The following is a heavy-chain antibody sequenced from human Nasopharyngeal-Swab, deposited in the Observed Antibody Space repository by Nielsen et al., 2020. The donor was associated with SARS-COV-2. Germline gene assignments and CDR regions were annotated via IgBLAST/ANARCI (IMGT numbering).Heavy chain of an antibody. CDR1: GFTFNKAW. J-gene: IGHJ2*01. V-gene: IGHV3-15*01. CDR2: IRSKKDDETK. Sequence: GESLKISCAASGFTFNKAWMTWVRQAPGKGLEWVDRIRSKKDDETKTYAAPVDGRFILSRDDSTDTLYLQMNSLKTEDTAIYYCTTDWGGTTLVREGYFDLWGRGTLVSVSS. D-gene: IGHD3-10*01. CDR3: TTDWGGTTLVREGYFDL.